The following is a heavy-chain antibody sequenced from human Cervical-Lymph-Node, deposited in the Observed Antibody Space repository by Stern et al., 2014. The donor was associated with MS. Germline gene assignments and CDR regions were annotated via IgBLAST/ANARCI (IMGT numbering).Heavy chain of an antibody. V-gene: IGHV3-9*01. CDR3: VKDARYCTTDSCYLDH. D-gene: IGHD2-8*01. J-gene: IGHJ4*02. Sequence: VQLVESGGGLVPPGRSLRLSCVTSGFTFGDYDMPWVLQAPGKGLDWVSGISWKNGVLGSADSVKGRFTISRDTAKNSLYLQMDSLTTDDTAIYYCVKDARYCTTDSCYLDHWGQGTLVTVSS. CDR2: ISWKNGVL. CDR1: GFTFGDYD.